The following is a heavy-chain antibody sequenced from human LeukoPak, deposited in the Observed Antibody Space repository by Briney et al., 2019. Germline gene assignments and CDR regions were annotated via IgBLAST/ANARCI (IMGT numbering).Heavy chain of an antibody. V-gene: IGHV3-33*05. CDR3: ARDQAVSWFDS. Sequence: PGGSLRLSCAASGLTFSSHGFHWVRQAPGKGLEWVTFISLDGSKTSYADSVKGRITFSRDDSKNTLYLEMNSLRAEDTAVYYCARDQAVSWFDSWGLGTLVTVSS. J-gene: IGHJ5*01. CDR2: ISLDGSKT. CDR1: GLTFSSHG. D-gene: IGHD3-10*01.